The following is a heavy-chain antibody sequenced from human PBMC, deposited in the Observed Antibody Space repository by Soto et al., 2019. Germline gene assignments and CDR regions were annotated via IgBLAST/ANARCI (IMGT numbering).Heavy chain of an antibody. CDR1: GFTFSSYW. CDR2: IKQDGSEK. CDR3: ARVGPYWYFDL. J-gene: IGHJ2*01. Sequence: PGGSLRLSCAASGFTFSSYWMSWVRQAPGKGLEWMANIKQDGSEKYYVDSVKGRFTISRDNAKNSLYLQMNSLRAEDTAVYYCARVGPYWYFDLWGRGTLVTVSS. V-gene: IGHV3-7*01. D-gene: IGHD3-10*01.